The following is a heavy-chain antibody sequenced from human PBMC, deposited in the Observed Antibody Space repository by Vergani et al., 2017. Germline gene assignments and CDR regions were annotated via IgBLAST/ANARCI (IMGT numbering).Heavy chain of an antibody. J-gene: IGHJ4*02. Sequence: QVQLVESGGGVVQPGRSLRLSCAASGFTFSSYGMHWVRQAPGKGLEWVAVIWYDGSNNYYADSVKGRFTISRDTSKNTLYLQMNSLRAEDTAVYYCARDPRRFGELVDYWGQGTLVTVSS. CDR3: ARDPRRFGELVDY. CDR2: IWYDGSNN. V-gene: IGHV3-33*01. D-gene: IGHD3-10*01. CDR1: GFTFSSYG.